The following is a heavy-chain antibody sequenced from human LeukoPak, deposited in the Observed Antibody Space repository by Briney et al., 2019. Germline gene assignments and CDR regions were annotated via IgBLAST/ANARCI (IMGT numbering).Heavy chain of an antibody. CDR3: ARMVQYSSSWFDY. Sequence: PSETLSLTCTVSGGSISSSSYYWGWIRQPPGKGLEWIGSIYYSGSTYYNPSLKSRVTISVDTSKNQFSLKLSSVTAADTAVYHCARMVQYSSSWFDYWGQGTLVTVSS. D-gene: IGHD6-13*01. J-gene: IGHJ4*02. CDR2: IYYSGST. V-gene: IGHV4-39*01. CDR1: GGSISSSSYY.